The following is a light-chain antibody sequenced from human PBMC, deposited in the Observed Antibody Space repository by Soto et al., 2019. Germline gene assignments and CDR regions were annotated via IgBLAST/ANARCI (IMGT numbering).Light chain of an antibody. CDR2: DAS. Sequence: DIQMTQSPSTLSASVGDRVTITCRASQSISSWLAWYQQKPGKAPKLLIYDASSLESGVPSRFSGRGSGTEFTLTISSRQPDDFATYNCQQYNSYPWTFGQGTKVEIK. CDR1: QSISSW. J-gene: IGKJ1*01. V-gene: IGKV1-5*01. CDR3: QQYNSYPWT.